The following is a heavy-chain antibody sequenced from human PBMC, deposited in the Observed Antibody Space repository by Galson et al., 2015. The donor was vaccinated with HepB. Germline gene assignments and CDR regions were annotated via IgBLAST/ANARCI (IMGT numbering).Heavy chain of an antibody. J-gene: IGHJ2*01. CDR2: INTNTGNP. CDR1: GYTFTSYA. V-gene: IGHV7-4-1*02. Sequence: SVKVSCKASGYTFTSYAMNWVRQAPGQGLEWMGWINTNTGNPTYAQGFTGRFVFSLDTSVSTAYLQISSLKAEDTAVYYCAREMAIVVVPAAPWDWYFDLWGRGTLVTVSS. CDR3: AREMAIVVVPAAPWDWYFDL. D-gene: IGHD2-2*03.